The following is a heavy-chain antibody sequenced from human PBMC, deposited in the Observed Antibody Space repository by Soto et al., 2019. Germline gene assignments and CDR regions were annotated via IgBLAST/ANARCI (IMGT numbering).Heavy chain of an antibody. Sequence: GASVNVSCKASGYTFTSYAMHWVRQAPGQRLEWMGWINAGNGNTKYSQKFQGRVTITRDTSASTAYMELSSLRSEDTAVYYCARITTSYYFDYSGKGTLVTVSS. D-gene: IGHD3-3*01. CDR2: INAGNGNT. J-gene: IGHJ4*02. V-gene: IGHV1-3*01. CDR3: ARITTSYYFDY. CDR1: GYTFTSYA.